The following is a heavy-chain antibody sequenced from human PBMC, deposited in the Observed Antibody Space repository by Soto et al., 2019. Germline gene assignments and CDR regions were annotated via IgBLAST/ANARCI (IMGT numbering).Heavy chain of an antibody. CDR2: IKSKTDGGTT. J-gene: IGHJ4*02. CDR3: TTEGGTGRGEYQLLCFYY. Sequence: GGSLRLSCAASGFTFSNAWMSWVRQAPGKGLEWVGRIKSKTDGGTTDYAAPVKGRFTISRDDSKNTLNLQMNSLKTEDTAVYYCTTEGGTGRGEYQLLCFYYWGQGTLVTVSS. D-gene: IGHD2-2*01. CDR1: GFTFSNAW. V-gene: IGHV3-15*01.